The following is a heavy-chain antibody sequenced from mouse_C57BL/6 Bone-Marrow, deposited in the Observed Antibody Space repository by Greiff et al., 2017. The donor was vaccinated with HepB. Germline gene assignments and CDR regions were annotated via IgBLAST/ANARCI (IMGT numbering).Heavy chain of an antibody. CDR1: GYSFTGYY. J-gene: IGHJ2*01. Sequence: VQLKESGPELVKPGASVKISCKASGYSFTGYYMNWVKQSPEKSLEWIGEINPSTGGTTYNQKFKAKATLTVDKSSSTAYMQLKSLTSEDSAVYYCARGYEGFDYWGQGTTLPVSS. D-gene: IGHD2-14*01. CDR2: INPSTGGT. V-gene: IGHV1-42*01. CDR3: ARGYEGFDY.